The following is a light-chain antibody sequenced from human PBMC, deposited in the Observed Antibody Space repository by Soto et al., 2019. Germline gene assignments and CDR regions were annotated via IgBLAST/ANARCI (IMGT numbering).Light chain of an antibody. V-gene: IGKV1-5*01. CDR1: QSISNW. CDR3: QQYNSYQWT. Sequence: IQMTQSASPLPASVGDRVTTTCRASQSISNWLAWYQQKPGTAPKVMIYDASSLESGVPSRFSGSGSGTEFTLTISSLQPDDVTTYYCQQYNSYQWTLGQGTKVDI. J-gene: IGKJ1*01. CDR2: DAS.